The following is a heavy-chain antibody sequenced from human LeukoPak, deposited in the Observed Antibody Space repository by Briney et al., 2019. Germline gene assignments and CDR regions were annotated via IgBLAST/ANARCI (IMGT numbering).Heavy chain of an antibody. CDR2: ISYSGGST. D-gene: IGHD6-19*01. J-gene: IGHJ4*02. V-gene: IGHV3-23*01. CDR3: PRDPPSVAGTFDS. Sequence: PGGSLRLXCAASGFTFSSYGMNWVRQAPGKGLEWVSGISYSGGSTYYADSVKGRFTISRDNSKNTLYLQMNSLRAEDTAVYYCPRDPPSVAGTFDSWGQGTLVTAAS. CDR1: GFTFSSYG.